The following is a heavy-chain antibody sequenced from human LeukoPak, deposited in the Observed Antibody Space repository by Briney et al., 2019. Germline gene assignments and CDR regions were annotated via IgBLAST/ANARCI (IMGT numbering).Heavy chain of an antibody. Sequence: ASVKVSCKASGYTFTSYGISWVRQAPGQGLEWMGWISAYNGNTNYAQKLQGRVTMTTDTSTSTAYMELRSLRSDDTAVYYCARGPLTDLYWSRYYGMDVWGQGTTVTVSS. V-gene: IGHV1-18*01. CDR2: ISAYNGNT. CDR3: ARGPLTDLYWSRYYGMDV. CDR1: GYTFTSYG. D-gene: IGHD2-15*01. J-gene: IGHJ6*02.